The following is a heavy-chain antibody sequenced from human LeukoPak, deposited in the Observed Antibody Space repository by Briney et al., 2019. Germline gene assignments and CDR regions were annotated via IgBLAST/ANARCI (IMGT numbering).Heavy chain of an antibody. CDR3: AKAAQRTRPYYYYMDV. V-gene: IGHV3-53*05. CDR2: IYSGGTI. D-gene: IGHD1-1*01. Sequence: GGSLGPSWSGFRFNVSSNYIGWGRPAPGEGLGWGLIIYSGGTIHYADSVKGRFTISRDNSKNTLYLQMNSLRAEDTAVYYCAKAAQRTRPYYYYMDVWGKGTTVTVSS. CDR1: RFNVSSNY. J-gene: IGHJ6*03.